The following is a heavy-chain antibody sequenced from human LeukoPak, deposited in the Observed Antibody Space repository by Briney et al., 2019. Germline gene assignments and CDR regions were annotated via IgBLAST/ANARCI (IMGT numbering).Heavy chain of an antibody. J-gene: IGHJ4*02. CDR1: GFTFSSKW. Sequence: GGSLRLSCAASGFTFSSKWMAWVRQTPGKGLEWVANINQDGSKKYCVDSVKGRFTISRDNAKNSVYLQMDSLRVEDTAVYYCARARDSTGRADYWGQGTLVTVTS. CDR2: INQDGSKK. CDR3: ARARDSTGRADY. D-gene: IGHD1-14*01. V-gene: IGHV3-7*01.